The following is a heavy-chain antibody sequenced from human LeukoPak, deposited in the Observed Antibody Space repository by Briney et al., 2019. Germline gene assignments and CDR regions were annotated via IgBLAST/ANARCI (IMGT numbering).Heavy chain of an antibody. Sequence: SETLSLTCTVSGGSISSYYWSWIRQPPGKGLEWIGYIYYSGSTNYNPSLKSRVTISVDTSKNQFSLKLSPVTAADTAVYYCARELNWGFDVWGQGTLVTVSS. CDR2: IYYSGST. V-gene: IGHV4-59*01. D-gene: IGHD7-27*01. J-gene: IGHJ4*02. CDR1: GGSISSYY. CDR3: ARELNWGFDV.